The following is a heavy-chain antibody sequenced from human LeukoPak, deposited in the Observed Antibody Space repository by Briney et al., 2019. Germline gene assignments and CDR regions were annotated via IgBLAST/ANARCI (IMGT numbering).Heavy chain of an antibody. CDR2: IYHSGST. CDR3: ARTLYYGAPNY. CDR1: GGSISSGGYY. Sequence: SQTLSLTCTVSGGSISSGGYYWSWIRQPPGKGLEWIGYIYHSGSTYYNPSLKSRVTISVDRSKNQFSLKLSSVTAADTAVYYCARTLYYGAPNYWGQGTLVTVSS. J-gene: IGHJ4*02. D-gene: IGHD2-8*01. V-gene: IGHV4-30-2*01.